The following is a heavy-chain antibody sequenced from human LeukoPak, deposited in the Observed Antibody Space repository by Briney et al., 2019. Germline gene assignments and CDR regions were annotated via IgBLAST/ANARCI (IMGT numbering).Heavy chain of an antibody. CDR1: GFTFSSYW. J-gene: IGHJ6*03. V-gene: IGHV3-74*01. Sequence: GGSLRLSCAASGFTFSSYWMHWVRQAPGKGLVWVSRINSDGSSTSYADSVKGRFTISRDNAKNTLYLQMNSLRAEDTAVYYCAHIAAEYLYYMDVWGKGTTVTVSS. D-gene: IGHD6-25*01. CDR2: INSDGSST. CDR3: AHIAAEYLYYMDV.